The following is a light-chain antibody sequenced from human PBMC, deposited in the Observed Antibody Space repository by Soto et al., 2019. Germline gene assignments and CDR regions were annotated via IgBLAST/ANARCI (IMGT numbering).Light chain of an antibody. V-gene: IGKV1-5*03. J-gene: IGKJ5*01. CDR2: KAS. CDR1: QSVSSS. CDR3: QQYRSYPFT. Sequence: DIPMTQSPSTLSASVGDRVTIPCRASQSVSSSLAWYQQKPGKAPILVIYKASTLETGVPSRFSGSGSGTTFTLTISSLQPDDFGTYYCQQYRSYPFTFGQGTRLENK.